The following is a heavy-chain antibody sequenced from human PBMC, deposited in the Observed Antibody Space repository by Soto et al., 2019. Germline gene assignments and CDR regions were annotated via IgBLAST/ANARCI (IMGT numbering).Heavy chain of an antibody. D-gene: IGHD3-16*01. CDR1: GYSISSGYY. Sequence: PSETLSLTCAVSGYSISSGYYWGWLRQPPGKGLEWIGSIYHGGSTYYNPSLNSRVTLSIDMTNNHVSLILNSVTAADTAVYYCARDAAEINSYYIDFWGQGALVTVSS. CDR2: IYHGGST. CDR3: ARDAAEINSYYIDF. V-gene: IGHV4-38-2*02. J-gene: IGHJ4*02.